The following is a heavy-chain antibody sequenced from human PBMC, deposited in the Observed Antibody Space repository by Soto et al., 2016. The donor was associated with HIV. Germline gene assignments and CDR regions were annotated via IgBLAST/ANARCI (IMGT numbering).Heavy chain of an antibody. CDR3: AKDPQYYYDNTAPFDY. CDR2: ISGSVST. V-gene: IGHV3-23*01. Sequence: EVQLLESGGGLVQPGGSLRLSCAASGFTFSSYAMNWVRQAPGKGLEWVSGISGSVSTYYADSIKGRFTISRDSSKNTLYLQMNGLTAEDTALYYCAKDPQYYYDNTAPFDYWGQGTLVTVSS. CDR1: GFTFSSYA. D-gene: IGHD3-22*01. J-gene: IGHJ4*02.